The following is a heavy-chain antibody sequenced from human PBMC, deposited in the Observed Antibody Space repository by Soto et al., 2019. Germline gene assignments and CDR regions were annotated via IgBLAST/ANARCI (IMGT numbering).Heavy chain of an antibody. CDR1: GFTFSSYG. J-gene: IGHJ4*02. CDR2: IWYDGSNK. V-gene: IGHV3-33*01. Sequence: PGGSLRLSCAASGFTFSSYGMHWVRQAPGKGLEWVAVIWYDGSNKYYADSVKGRFTISRDNSKNTLYLQMNSLRAEDTAVYYWARDYDYIWGSYRYPLFDYWGQGTLVTVSS. D-gene: IGHD3-16*02. CDR3: ARDYDYIWGSYRYPLFDY.